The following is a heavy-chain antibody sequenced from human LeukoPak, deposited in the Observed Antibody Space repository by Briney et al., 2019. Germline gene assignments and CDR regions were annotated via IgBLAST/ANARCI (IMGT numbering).Heavy chain of an antibody. V-gene: IGHV3-23*01. D-gene: IGHD2-15*01. CDR3: SRDQAYYCSGGSCYSDY. J-gene: IGHJ4*02. CDR2: ISGSGDTT. CDR1: GFTFSSYA. Sequence: GGPLRLSCAASGFTFSSYAMSWVRQAPGKGLEWVSTISGSGDTTYYAGSVKGRFTISRDNSKNTVFLQMNSLRAEDTAVFFCSRDQAYYCSGGSCYSDYWGQGSLVTVSS.